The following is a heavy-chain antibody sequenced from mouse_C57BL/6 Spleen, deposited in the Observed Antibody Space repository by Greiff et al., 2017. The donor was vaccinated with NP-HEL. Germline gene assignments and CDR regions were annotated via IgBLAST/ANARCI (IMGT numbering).Heavy chain of an antibody. CDR1: GFTFSDYG. Sequence: EVMLVESGGGLVQPGGSLKLSCAASGFTFSDYGMAWVRQAPRKGPEWVAFISNLAYSIYYADPVTGRFTISRENAKNTLYLEMSSLRSEDTAMYYCARVSSGSLMDYWGQGTSVTVSS. CDR3: ARVSSGSLMDY. J-gene: IGHJ4*01. D-gene: IGHD3-2*02. CDR2: ISNLAYSI. V-gene: IGHV5-15*01.